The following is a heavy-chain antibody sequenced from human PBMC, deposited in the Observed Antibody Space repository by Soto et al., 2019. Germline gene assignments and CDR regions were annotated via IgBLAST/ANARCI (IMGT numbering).Heavy chain of an antibody. CDR3: ARQGITYYYGSGSPYYYYGMDV. V-gene: IGHV5-51*01. Sequence: PGESLKISCSGSGYSFTSDWIGWVRQMPWKGLEWMGIIYPGDSDTRYSPSFQGQVTISADKSISTAYLQWSSLKASDTAMYYCARQGITYYYGSGSPYYYYGMDVWGQGTTVTVSS. CDR2: IYPGDSDT. J-gene: IGHJ6*02. CDR1: GYSFTSDW. D-gene: IGHD3-10*01.